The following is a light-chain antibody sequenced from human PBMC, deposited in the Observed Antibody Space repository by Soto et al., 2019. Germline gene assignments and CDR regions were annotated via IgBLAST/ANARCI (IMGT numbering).Light chain of an antibody. J-gene: IGKJ4*01. CDR3: QKCGSSPLT. CDR2: GAS. V-gene: IGKV3-20*01. CDR1: QSVSSSY. Sequence: EIVLTQSPGTLSSSPGQRATLSCRASQSVSSSYLAWYQQKPGQAPRLLIYGASSRATGIPDRFSGSGSGTDFTLTISRLEPEDVAVYYCQKCGSSPLTFGGGTKVQI.